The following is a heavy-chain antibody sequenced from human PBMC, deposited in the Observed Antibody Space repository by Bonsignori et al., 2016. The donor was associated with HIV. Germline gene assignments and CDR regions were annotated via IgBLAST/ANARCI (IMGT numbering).Heavy chain of an antibody. J-gene: IGHJ3*02. CDR3: AGIAAAGGAFDI. Sequence: LRLSCTVSGGSISSYYWSWIRQPAGKGLEWIGRIYTSGSTNYNPSLKSRVTMSVDTSKNQFSLKLSSVTAADTAVYYCAGIAAAGGAFDIWGQGTMVTVSS. CDR1: GGSISSYY. CDR2: IYTSGST. D-gene: IGHD6-13*01. V-gene: IGHV4-4*07.